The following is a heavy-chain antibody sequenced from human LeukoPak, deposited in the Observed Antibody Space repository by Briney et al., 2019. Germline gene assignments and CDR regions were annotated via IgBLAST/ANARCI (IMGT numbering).Heavy chain of an antibody. CDR1: GGSISSGDYY. CDR2: IYYSGST. CDR3: ARGSVTTTWY. D-gene: IGHD4-11*01. V-gene: IGHV4-30-4*01. J-gene: IGHJ4*02. Sequence: SETLSLTWTVSGGSISSGDYYWSWIRQPPGKGLEWIGYIYYSGSTYYNPSLKSRVTISVDTSKNQFSLKLSSVTAADTAVYYCARGSVTTTWYWGQGTLVTVSS.